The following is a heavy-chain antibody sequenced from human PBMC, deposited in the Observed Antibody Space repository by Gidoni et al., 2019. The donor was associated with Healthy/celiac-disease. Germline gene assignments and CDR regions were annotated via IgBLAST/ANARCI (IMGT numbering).Heavy chain of an antibody. V-gene: IGHV3-23*01. Sequence: EVQLLESGGGLVQPGGSLRLSCAASGFTFSSYAMSWVRQAPGKGLEWVSAISGSGGSTYYADSVKGRFTISRDNSKNTLYLQMNSLRAEDTAVYYCAKDRGSPRITIFGVVSGQDAFDIWGQGTMVTVSS. CDR3: AKDRGSPRITIFGVVSGQDAFDI. D-gene: IGHD3-3*01. CDR2: ISGSGGST. CDR1: GFTFSSYA. J-gene: IGHJ3*02.